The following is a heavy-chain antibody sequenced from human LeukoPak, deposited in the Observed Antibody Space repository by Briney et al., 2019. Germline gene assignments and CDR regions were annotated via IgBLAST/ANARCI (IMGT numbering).Heavy chain of an antibody. D-gene: IGHD4-23*01. CDR1: GFSFSSYA. CDR3: AWPAVGSNGLDY. CDR2: ISTDGSRT. V-gene: IGHV3-64*01. Sequence: GGSLRLSCAASGFSFSSYAMHWVRQTPGKGLEFVSAISTDGSRTYYANSVKGRFTISRDNSKSTLYLQMGSVRADDMAVYYCAWPAVGSNGLDYWGQGILVTVSS. J-gene: IGHJ4*02.